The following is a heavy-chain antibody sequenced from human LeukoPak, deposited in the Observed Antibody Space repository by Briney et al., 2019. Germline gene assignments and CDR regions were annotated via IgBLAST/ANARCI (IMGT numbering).Heavy chain of an antibody. D-gene: IGHD6-13*01. Sequence: GGSLRLSCAASGFTFSSYEMNWVRQAPGKGLEWVSSISSSSSYIYYADSVKGRFTISRDNAKNSLYLQMNSLRAEDTAVYYCARDPVGSIAAAGTEIWGQGTMVTVSS. V-gene: IGHV3-21*01. J-gene: IGHJ3*02. CDR1: GFTFSSYE. CDR2: ISSSSSYI. CDR3: ARDPVGSIAAAGTEI.